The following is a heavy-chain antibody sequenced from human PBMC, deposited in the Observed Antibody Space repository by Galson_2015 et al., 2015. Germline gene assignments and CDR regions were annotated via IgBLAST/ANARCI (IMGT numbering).Heavy chain of an antibody. Sequence: SLRLSCAAPGSIFTSYSMNSARQAPGRGQAWVSSISCSRSHISYAHSVKGRFTITRDNAKNSLYLQMNSLRHEDSAVYYCARVTVADYYGSGSYYNQGHWYFDLWGRGTLVTVSS. D-gene: IGHD3-10*01. CDR2: ISCSRSHI. J-gene: IGHJ2*01. CDR3: ARVTVADYYGSGSYYNQGHWYFDL. CDR1: GSIFTSYS. V-gene: IGHV3-48*02.